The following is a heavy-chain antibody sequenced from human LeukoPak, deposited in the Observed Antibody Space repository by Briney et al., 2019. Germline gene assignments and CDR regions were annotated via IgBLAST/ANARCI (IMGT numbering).Heavy chain of an antibody. CDR2: ISSSGSTI. V-gene: IGHV3-11*01. J-gene: IGHJ4*02. Sequence: PGGSLRLSCAASGFTFSDYYMSWIRQAPGKGLEWVSYISSSGSTIYYADSVKGRFTISRDNAKNSLYLQTNSLRAEDTAVYYCAGNSKRRFSSSWYGEVSTTLGYWGQGTLVTVSS. CDR1: GFTFSDYY. D-gene: IGHD6-13*01. CDR3: AGNSKRRFSSSWYGEVSTTLGY.